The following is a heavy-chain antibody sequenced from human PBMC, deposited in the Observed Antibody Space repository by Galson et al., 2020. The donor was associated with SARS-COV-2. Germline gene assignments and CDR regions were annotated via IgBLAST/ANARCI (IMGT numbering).Heavy chain of an antibody. Sequence: GESLKISCAASGFTFSSYGMHWFRQAPGKGLEWVALIWYDGSDKYYADSVKGRFTISRDNFKNTLYLQMDSLRAEDTAVYYCAREESDYYFGYFFHFWGQGTLVTVSS. CDR1: GFTFSSYG. D-gene: IGHD3-22*01. V-gene: IGHV3-33*01. J-gene: IGHJ4*02. CDR2: IWYDGSDK. CDR3: AREESDYYFGYFFHF.